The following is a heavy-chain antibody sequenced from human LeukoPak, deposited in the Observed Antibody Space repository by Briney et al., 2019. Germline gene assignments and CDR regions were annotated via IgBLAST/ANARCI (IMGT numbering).Heavy chain of an antibody. D-gene: IGHD5-12*01. CDR2: ISYDGSNK. CDR1: GFTFSSYA. J-gene: IGHJ3*02. Sequence: GRSLRLSCAASGFTFSSYAMHWVRQAPGKGLEWVAVISYDGSNKYYADSVKGRFTISRDNSKNTLYLQMNSLRAEDAAVYYCARVGIVATIRGALDIWGQGTMVTVSS. V-gene: IGHV3-30*04. CDR3: ARVGIVATIRGALDI.